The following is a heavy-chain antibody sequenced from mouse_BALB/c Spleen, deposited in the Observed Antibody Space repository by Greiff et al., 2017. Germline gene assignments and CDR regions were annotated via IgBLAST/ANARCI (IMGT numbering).Heavy chain of an antibody. D-gene: IGHD4-1*01. CDR1: GYTFTSYT. J-gene: IGHJ3*01. Sequence: VKLMESAAELARPGASVKMSCKASGYTFTSYTMHWVKQRPGQGLEWIGYINPSSGYTEYNQKFKDKTTLTADKSSSTAYMQLSSLTSEDSAVYYCARGYWGFAYWGQGTLVTVSA. CDR2: INPSSGYT. CDR3: ARGYWGFAY. V-gene: IGHV1-4*02.